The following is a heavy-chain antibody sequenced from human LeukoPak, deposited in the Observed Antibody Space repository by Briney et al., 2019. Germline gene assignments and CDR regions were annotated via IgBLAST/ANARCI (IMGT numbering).Heavy chain of an antibody. J-gene: IGHJ4*02. V-gene: IGHV4-34*12. CDR1: GGSFSGYY. CDR2: IIHSGRT. Sequence: PSETLSLTCAVNGGSFSGYYWTWIRQSPGKGLEWIGEIIHSGRTNYSPSLKSRLTLSVDPSMNHFSLKLSSVTAADTAMYYCAREAEGQGPDYWGQGTLVTVSS. CDR3: AREAEGQGPDY.